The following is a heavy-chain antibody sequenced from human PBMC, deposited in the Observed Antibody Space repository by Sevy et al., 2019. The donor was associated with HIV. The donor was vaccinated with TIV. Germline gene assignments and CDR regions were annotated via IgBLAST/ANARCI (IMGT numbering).Heavy chain of an antibody. J-gene: IGHJ3*02. D-gene: IGHD3-22*01. Sequence: GGSLRLSCAASGFTFSSYAMSWVRQAPGKGLEWVSAISGSGGSTYYADSMKGRFTISRDNSKNTLYLQMNSLRAEDTAVYYCAKGSSGYLYAFDIWGQGTMVTVSS. CDR1: GFTFSSYA. CDR2: ISGSGGST. CDR3: AKGSSGYLYAFDI. V-gene: IGHV3-23*01.